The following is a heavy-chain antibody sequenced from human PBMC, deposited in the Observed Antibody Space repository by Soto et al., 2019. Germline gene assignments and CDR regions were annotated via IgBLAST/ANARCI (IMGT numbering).Heavy chain of an antibody. CDR2: ISGSGGST. V-gene: IGHV3-23*01. J-gene: IGHJ6*02. CDR3: AKDTVAGTLLSYGMDV. Sequence: GGSLRLSCAASGFTFSSYAMSWVRQAPGKGLEWVSAISGSGGSTYYADSVEGRFTISRDNSKNTLYLQMNSLRAEDTAVYYCAKDTVAGTLLSYGMDVWGQGTTVTVSS. D-gene: IGHD6-19*01. CDR1: GFTFSSYA.